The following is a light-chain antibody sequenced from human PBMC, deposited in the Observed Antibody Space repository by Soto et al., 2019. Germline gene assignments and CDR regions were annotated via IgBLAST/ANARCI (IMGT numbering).Light chain of an antibody. V-gene: IGLV1-36*01. CDR3: AAWDDSLNLVA. CDR1: SSNIGNNA. J-gene: IGLJ2*01. Sequence: QSVLTQPPSVSEAPRQRVTISCSGSSSNIGNNAVNWYQQLPRKAPKLLIYNNDLLPSGVSDRFSGSKSGTSASLAISGLQSEDEANYYCAAWDDSLNLVAFGGGTKLTVL. CDR2: NND.